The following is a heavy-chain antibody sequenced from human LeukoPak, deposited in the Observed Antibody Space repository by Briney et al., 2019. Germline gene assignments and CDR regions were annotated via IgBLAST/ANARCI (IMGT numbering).Heavy chain of an antibody. J-gene: IGHJ4*02. CDR3: ARTYPNSGSVDY. CDR2: IYHSGST. V-gene: IGHV4-30-2*01. Sequence: SETLSLTCAVSGGSISSGGYSWSWIRQPPGKGLEWIGYIYHSGSTYYSPSLKSRVTISVDRSKNQFSLKLSSVTAADTAVYYCARTYPNSGSVDYWGQGTLVTVSS. CDR1: GGSISSGGYS. D-gene: IGHD1-26*01.